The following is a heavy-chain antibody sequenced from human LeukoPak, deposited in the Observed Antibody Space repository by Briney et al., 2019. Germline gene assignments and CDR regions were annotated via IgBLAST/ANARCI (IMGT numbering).Heavy chain of an antibody. CDR3: ARESITGDRDFDY. CDR1: GFTFSCYS. CDR2: ISSGSRTI. J-gene: IGHJ4*02. Sequence: GGPLRLSCAASGFTFSCYSMNWVRQAPGRGLEWVSYISSGSRTIFYADSVKGRFAISRDNAKDSLYLLMNSLSADDTAVYYCARESITGDRDFDYWGQGTLITVSS. V-gene: IGHV3-48*01. D-gene: IGHD7-27*01.